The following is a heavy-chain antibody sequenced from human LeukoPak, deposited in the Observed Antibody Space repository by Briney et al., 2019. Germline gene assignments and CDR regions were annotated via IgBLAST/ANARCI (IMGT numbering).Heavy chain of an antibody. CDR3: AKDMGAYSRSSDMSWFDP. CDR2: IYHSGST. Sequence: PSETLSLTCAVSGYSISSGYYWGWIRQPPGKGLEWLGSIYHSGSTYYNPSLKSRVTISVDTSKNQFSLKLSSVTAADTAVYYCAKDMGAYSRSSDMSWFDPWGQGTLVTVSS. V-gene: IGHV4-38-2*02. CDR1: GYSISSGYY. D-gene: IGHD6-6*01. J-gene: IGHJ5*02.